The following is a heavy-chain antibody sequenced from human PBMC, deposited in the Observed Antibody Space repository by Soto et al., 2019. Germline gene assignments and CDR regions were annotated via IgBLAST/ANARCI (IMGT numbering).Heavy chain of an antibody. V-gene: IGHV3-72*01. CDR3: DRALGD. Sequence: EVQLVESGGGVVQPGGSLRLSCAASGFTLSDHYMDWVRQAPGKGLEWVGRTRNKANSYTTEYAASVKGRFTISRDDSKNSLYLQMNSLKTEATAVYYCDRALGDWGQGTLVTVSS. D-gene: IGHD3-3*01. CDR2: TRNKANSYTT. CDR1: GFTLSDHY. J-gene: IGHJ4*02.